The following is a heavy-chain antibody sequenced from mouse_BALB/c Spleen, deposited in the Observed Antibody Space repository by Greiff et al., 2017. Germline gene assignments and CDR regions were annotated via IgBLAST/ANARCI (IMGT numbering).Heavy chain of an antibody. CDR3: ARPNDGYFAY. CDR2: ISNGGGST. V-gene: IGHV5-12-2*01. J-gene: IGHJ3*01. Sequence: EVKVVESGGGLVQPGGSLKLSCAASGFTFSSYTMSWVRQTPEKRLEWVAYISNGGGSTYYPDTVKGRFTISRDNAKNTLYLQMSSLKSEDTAMYYCARPNDGYFAYWGQGTLVTVSA. D-gene: IGHD2-3*01. CDR1: GFTFSSYT.